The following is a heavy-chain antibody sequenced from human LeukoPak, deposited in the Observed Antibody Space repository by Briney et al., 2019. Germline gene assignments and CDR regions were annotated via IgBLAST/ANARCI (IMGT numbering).Heavy chain of an antibody. CDR2: IKSKTDGWTT. V-gene: IGHV3-15*01. CDR1: GFTFSNAW. J-gene: IGHJ4*02. Sequence: GGSLRLSCAASGFTFSNAWMSWVRQAPGKGLEWVGRIKSKTDGWTTDYAAPVKGRFTISRDDSKNTLYLQMNSLKTEDTAVYYCTASEYDFWSGYQYYFDYWGQGTLVTVSS. D-gene: IGHD3-3*01. CDR3: TASEYDFWSGYQYYFDY.